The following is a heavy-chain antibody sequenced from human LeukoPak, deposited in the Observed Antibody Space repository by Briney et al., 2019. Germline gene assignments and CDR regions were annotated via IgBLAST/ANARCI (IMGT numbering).Heavy chain of an antibody. Sequence: SETLSLTCAVYGGSLSGYYWSWIRQPPGKGLEWIGEINHSGSTNYNPSLKSRVTISVDTSKNQFSLKLSSVTAADTAVYYCARVKIRGSSGWNTAGRYYYYGMDVWGQGTTVTVSS. V-gene: IGHV4-34*01. CDR2: INHSGST. J-gene: IGHJ6*02. CDR3: ARVKIRGSSGWNTAGRYYYYGMDV. CDR1: GGSLSGYY. D-gene: IGHD6-19*01.